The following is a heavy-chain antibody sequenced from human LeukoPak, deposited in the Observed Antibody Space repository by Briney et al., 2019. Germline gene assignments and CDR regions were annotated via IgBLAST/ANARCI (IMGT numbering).Heavy chain of an antibody. D-gene: IGHD2-15*01. V-gene: IGHV1-18*01. CDR2: ISAYNGNT. J-gene: IGHJ4*02. CDR3: ARLSWDCSGGSCYPGDSDY. CDR1: GYTFTSYG. Sequence: ASVKVSCKASGYTFTSYGISWVRQAPGQGLEWMGWISAYNGNTNYAQKLQGRVTMTTDTSTSTAYMELRSLRSDDTAVYYCARLSWDCSGGSCYPGDSDYWGQGTLVTVSS.